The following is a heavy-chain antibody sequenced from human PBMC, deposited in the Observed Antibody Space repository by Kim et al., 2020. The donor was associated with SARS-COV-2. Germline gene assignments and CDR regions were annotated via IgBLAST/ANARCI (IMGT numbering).Heavy chain of an antibody. Sequence: GGSLRLSCAASGFTFSSYGMHWVRQAPGKGLEWVAVIWYDGSNKYYADSVKGRFTISRDNSKNTLYLQMNSLRAEDTAVYYCAKESDGYSSSWYSYNWFDPWGQGSLVTVSS. CDR3: AKESDGYSSSWYSYNWFDP. V-gene: IGHV3-33*06. J-gene: IGHJ5*02. CDR2: IWYDGSNK. CDR1: GFTFSSYG. D-gene: IGHD6-13*01.